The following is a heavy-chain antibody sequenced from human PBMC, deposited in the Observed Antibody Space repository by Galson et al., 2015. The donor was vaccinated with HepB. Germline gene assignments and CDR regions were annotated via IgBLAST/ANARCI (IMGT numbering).Heavy chain of an antibody. CDR2: ISYDGSNK. CDR3: AKDPPNYYYGMDV. Sequence: SLRLSCAASGFTFSRYGMHWVRQAPDKGLEWVAVISYDGSNKYYADSVKGRFTISRDNSKNTLYLQMNSLRAEDTAVYYCAKDPPNYYYGMDVWGQGTTVTVSS. CDR1: GFTFSRYG. V-gene: IGHV3-30*18. J-gene: IGHJ6*02.